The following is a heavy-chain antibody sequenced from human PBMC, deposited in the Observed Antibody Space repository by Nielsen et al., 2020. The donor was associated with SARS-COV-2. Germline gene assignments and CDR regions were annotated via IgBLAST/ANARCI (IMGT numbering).Heavy chain of an antibody. V-gene: IGHV3-21*06. J-gene: IGHJ5*02. CDR2: ITMSGAYM. CDR1: GFRFTSYS. Sequence: GGSLRLSCAASGFRFTSYSMNWVRQAPGKGLEWVASITMSGAYMYYADSVRGRFTVSRDNAENSLYLQMNSLRDEDTAVYYCARETIDFTSSFVDIWGQGTLVTVS. CDR3: ARETIDFTSSFVDI. D-gene: IGHD6-6*01.